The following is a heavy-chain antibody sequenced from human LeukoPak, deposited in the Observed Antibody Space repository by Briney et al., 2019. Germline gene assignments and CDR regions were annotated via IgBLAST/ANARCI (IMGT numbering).Heavy chain of an antibody. CDR2: INTNTGNP. Sequence: ASVKVSCKASGYTFTNYGINWVRQAPGQGLEWMGWINTNTGNPTYAQGFTGRFVFSLDTSVSTAYLQISSLKAEDTAVYCAREPLALDYWGQGTLVTVSS. CDR3: AREPLALDY. V-gene: IGHV7-4-1*02. CDR1: GYTFTNYG. J-gene: IGHJ4*02.